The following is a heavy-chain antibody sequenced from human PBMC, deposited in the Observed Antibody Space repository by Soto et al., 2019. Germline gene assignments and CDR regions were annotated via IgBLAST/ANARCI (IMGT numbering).Heavy chain of an antibody. V-gene: IGHV3-30*18. J-gene: IGHJ4*02. D-gene: IGHD3-22*01. CDR1: GFTFSSYG. CDR2: ISYDGSNK. Sequence: GGSLRLSCAASGFTFSSYGMHWVRQAPGKGLEWVAVISYDGSNKYYADSVKGRFTISRDNSKNTLYLQMNSLRAEDTAVYYCAKDSAYYYDSSGYYSWGQGTLVTVSS. CDR3: AKDSAYYYDSSGYYS.